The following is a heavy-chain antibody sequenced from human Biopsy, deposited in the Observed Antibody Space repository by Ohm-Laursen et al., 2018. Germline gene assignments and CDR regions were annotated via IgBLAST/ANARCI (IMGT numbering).Heavy chain of an antibody. CDR1: GGSISSDY. Sequence: SDTLSLTCAVSGGSISSDYWSWIRQSPGKGLEWIGYIYYSGSINYNPSLKSRVTISLDTSKNHFSLKLSSVNAADTAVYYCASMPAAIHEPNYSYYGMHVWGQGTTVTVSS. D-gene: IGHD2-2*02. CDR2: IYYSGSI. V-gene: IGHV4-59*08. J-gene: IGHJ6*02. CDR3: ASMPAAIHEPNYSYYGMHV.